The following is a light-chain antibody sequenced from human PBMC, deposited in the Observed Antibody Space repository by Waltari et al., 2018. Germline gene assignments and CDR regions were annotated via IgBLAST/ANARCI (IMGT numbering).Light chain of an antibody. CDR2: GAS. CDR3: QQDYNLPYT. CDR1: QNVTSNF. Sequence: EIVVTQSPATLSLSPGERATLPCRANQNVTSNFLSWYQQKPGQAPRLLIYGASTRATGIPARFSGSGSGTDFTLTISSLQPEDFALYYCQQDYNLPYTFGQGTKLEIK. V-gene: IGKV3D-7*01. J-gene: IGKJ2*01.